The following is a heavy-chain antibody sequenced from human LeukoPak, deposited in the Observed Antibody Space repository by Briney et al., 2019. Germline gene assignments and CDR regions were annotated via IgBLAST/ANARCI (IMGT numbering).Heavy chain of an antibody. D-gene: IGHD2-2*01. J-gene: IGHJ3*02. CDR1: GFPLCRYW. CDR2: IKQDGSEK. Sequence: GGALRLSCAGPGFPLCRYWVGWVRPGPGEGVGWGANIKQDGSEKYYVDSVKGRFTISRDNAKNSLYLQMNSLRAEDTAVYYCASAIFTADAFDIWGQGTMVTVSS. V-gene: IGHV3-7*01. CDR3: ASAIFTADAFDI.